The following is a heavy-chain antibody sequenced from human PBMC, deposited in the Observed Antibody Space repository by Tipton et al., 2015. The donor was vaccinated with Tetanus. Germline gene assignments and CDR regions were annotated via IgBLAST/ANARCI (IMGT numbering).Heavy chain of an antibody. Sequence: SLRLSCAVSGFVFSSYTMNWVRQAPGKGLEWVASISSTSSYIYYADSLKGRFTISRDNAENSVYLQMSSLRADDTAVYYCASGSTLDYWGQGALVIVSS. V-gene: IGHV3-21*01. J-gene: IGHJ4*02. CDR1: GFVFSSYT. CDR2: ISSTSSYI. D-gene: IGHD6-25*01. CDR3: ASGSTLDY.